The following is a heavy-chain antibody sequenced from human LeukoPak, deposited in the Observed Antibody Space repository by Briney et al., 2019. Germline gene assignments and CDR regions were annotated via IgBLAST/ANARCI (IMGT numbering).Heavy chain of an antibody. J-gene: IGHJ4*02. CDR2: ISPYNGNT. CDR3: ARHYYGSGTYYHFDS. CDR1: GYTFASYG. V-gene: IGHV1-18*01. Sequence: VASVKVSCETSGYTFASYGVSWVRQAPGQGLEWMAWISPYNGNTNYAQKLQGRVTLTTDTSTSTAYMELRSLRSDDTAVYYCARHYYGSGTYYHFDSWGQGTLVTVSS. D-gene: IGHD3-10*01.